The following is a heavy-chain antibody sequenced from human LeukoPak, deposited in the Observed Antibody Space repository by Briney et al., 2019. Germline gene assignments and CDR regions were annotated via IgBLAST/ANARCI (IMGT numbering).Heavy chain of an antibody. CDR2: INHSGST. V-gene: IGHV4-34*01. Sequence: SETLSLTCAVYGGSFSGYYWSWIRQPPGKGLEWIGEINHSGSTNYNPSLKSRVTISVDTSKNQFSLKLSSVPAADTAVYYCARRATVTTNNWFDPWGQGTLVTVSS. CDR3: ARRATVTTNNWFDP. CDR1: GGSFSGYY. D-gene: IGHD4-17*01. J-gene: IGHJ5*02.